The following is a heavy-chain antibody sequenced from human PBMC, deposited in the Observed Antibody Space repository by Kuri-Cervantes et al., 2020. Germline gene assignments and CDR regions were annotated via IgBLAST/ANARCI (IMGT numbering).Heavy chain of an antibody. CDR2: ISSSSSTI. Sequence: GESLKISCAASGFTFSTYSMNWVRQAPGKGLEWVSYISSSSSTIYHADSAKGRFTISRDNSKNTLYLQMNSLRAEDTAVYYCAKYLVDSSGYYYTGFDYWGQGTLVTVSS. V-gene: IGHV3-48*01. J-gene: IGHJ4*02. D-gene: IGHD3-22*01. CDR3: AKYLVDSSGYYYTGFDY. CDR1: GFTFSTYS.